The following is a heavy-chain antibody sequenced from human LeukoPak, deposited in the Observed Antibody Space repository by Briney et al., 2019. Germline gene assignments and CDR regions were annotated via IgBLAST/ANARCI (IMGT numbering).Heavy chain of an antibody. CDR1: GFTFGDYA. CDR3: TKPKSSGWYQYFDN. V-gene: IGHV3-49*03. J-gene: IGHJ4*01. Sequence: PGRALRLFCTASGFTFGDYAMSWFGQAPGKGPEWVGFIKSKGYGGPTEYAASVKGRFTISRDDSKSIAYLLMNSLNTEDTAVDYCTKPKSSGWYQYFDNWGQGTLVTVSS. CDR2: IKSKGYGGPT. D-gene: IGHD6-19*01.